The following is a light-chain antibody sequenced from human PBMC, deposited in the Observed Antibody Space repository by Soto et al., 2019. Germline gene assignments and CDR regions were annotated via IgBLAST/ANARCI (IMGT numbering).Light chain of an antibody. CDR1: QTISTN. V-gene: IGKV3-15*01. CDR3: QQYNIWPEA. Sequence: EVVMTQSPATLSVSPGERATLSCRASQTISTNLAWYQHKPGQPPSLLVYGGSTRAAAIPARFSGSGSGTEFTLTISGLQSEDSAVYYCQQYNIWPEAFGQGTKVEL. CDR2: GGS. J-gene: IGKJ1*01.